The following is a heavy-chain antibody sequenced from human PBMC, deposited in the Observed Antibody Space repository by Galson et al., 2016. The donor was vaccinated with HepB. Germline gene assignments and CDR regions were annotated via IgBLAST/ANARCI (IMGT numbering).Heavy chain of an antibody. CDR2: INPSIGVT. CDR1: GYTFIGYY. Sequence: SVKVSCKASGYTFIGYYIHWVRQAPGQGLEWMGWINPSIGVTKYAQRFQGRVNMTRDTSIRTAYMDLGSLKSDDTAVYYCVRAPPEYGGSRWFDPWGQGTMVTVSS. J-gene: IGHJ5*02. V-gene: IGHV1-2*02. CDR3: VRAPPEYGGSRWFDP. D-gene: IGHD6-6*01.